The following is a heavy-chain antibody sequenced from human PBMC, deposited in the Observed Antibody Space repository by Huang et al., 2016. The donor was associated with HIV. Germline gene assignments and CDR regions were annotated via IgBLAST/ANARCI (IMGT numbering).Heavy chain of an antibody. J-gene: IGHJ2*01. V-gene: IGHV4-34*01. CDR3: VRGPRYVSADWYARLRNYWFFDL. CDR2: INNGGST. Sequence: QQQLQQWGAGLLKPSETLSLTCAVYGGSFTNYYWGWIRQPPGKGLEWIGVINNGGSTQYSPSLKRRVTISWDTSKNQVSLKLTSVSAADTAVYYCVRGPRYVSADWYARLRNYWFFDLWGRGSLVSVSS. CDR1: GGSFTNYY. D-gene: IGHD3-9*01.